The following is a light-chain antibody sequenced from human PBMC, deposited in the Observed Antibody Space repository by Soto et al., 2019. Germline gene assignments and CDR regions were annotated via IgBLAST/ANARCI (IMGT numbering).Light chain of an antibody. J-gene: IGLJ1*01. V-gene: IGLV2-14*01. CDR2: EVS. CDR3: SSYTSSSTPYV. Sequence: ALTQPASVSGSPGQSITISCTGTSSDVGGYNYVSWYQQHPGKAPKLMIYEVSNRPSGASNRFSGSKSGNTASLTISGLQAEDEADYYCSSYTSSSTPYVFGTGTKVTVL. CDR1: SSDVGGYNY.